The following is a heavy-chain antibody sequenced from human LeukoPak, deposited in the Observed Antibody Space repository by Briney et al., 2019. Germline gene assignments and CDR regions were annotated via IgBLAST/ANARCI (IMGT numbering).Heavy chain of an antibody. Sequence: PGGFLRLSCAASGFTFSDYYMSWIRQAPGKGLGSISYISGSGSDTNYADSVRGRFTISRDNAKNSLYLQMNSLTADDTAVYYCAITARIPEAWGQGTLVTVSS. J-gene: IGHJ4*02. D-gene: IGHD1-14*01. CDR2: ISGSGSDT. CDR3: AITARIPEA. V-gene: IGHV3-11*03. CDR1: GFTFSDYY.